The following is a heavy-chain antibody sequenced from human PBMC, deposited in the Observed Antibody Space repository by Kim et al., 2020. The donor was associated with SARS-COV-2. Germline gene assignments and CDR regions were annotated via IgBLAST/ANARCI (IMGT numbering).Heavy chain of an antibody. CDR2: ISYDGSNK. Sequence: GGSLRLSCAASGFTFSSYGMHWVRQAPGKGREWVAVISYDGSNKYYADSVKGRFTIARDNSKNTLYLQMNSLRAEDTAVYYCAKDVVGSFDDILTEGNWFDPWGQGTLVTVSS. CDR1: GFTFSSYG. CDR3: AKDVVGSFDDILTEGNWFDP. D-gene: IGHD3-9*01. J-gene: IGHJ5*02. V-gene: IGHV3-30*18.